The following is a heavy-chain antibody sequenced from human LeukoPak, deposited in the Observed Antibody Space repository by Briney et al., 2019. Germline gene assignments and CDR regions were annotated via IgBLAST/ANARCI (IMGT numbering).Heavy chain of an antibody. J-gene: IGHJ3*01. CDR1: GFTFSDHY. CDR3: AKEGGTRGTFDV. Sequence: GGSLRLSCAASGFTFSDHYMDWVRQAPGKGLEWVSYILMSTNYTSYAASVKGRFTISRDNAKNSLYLQMNSLRAEDTALYYCAKEGGTRGTFDVWGQGTMVTVSS. CDR2: ILMSTNYT. V-gene: IGHV3-11*05. D-gene: IGHD3/OR15-3a*01.